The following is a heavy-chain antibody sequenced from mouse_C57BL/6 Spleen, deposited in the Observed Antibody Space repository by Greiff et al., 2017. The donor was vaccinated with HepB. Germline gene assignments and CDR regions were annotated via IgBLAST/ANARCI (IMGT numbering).Heavy chain of an antibody. CDR1: GFSLTSYG. D-gene: IGHD2-4*01. CDR3: ARKGGDYDLYYAMDY. V-gene: IGHV2-2*01. CDR2: IWSGGST. Sequence: QVQLKESGPGLVQPSQSLSITCTVSGFSLTSYGVHWVRQSPGKGLEWLGVIWSGGSTDYNAAFISRLSISKDNSKSQVFFKMNSLQADDTAIYYCARKGGDYDLYYAMDYWGQGTSVTVSS. J-gene: IGHJ4*01.